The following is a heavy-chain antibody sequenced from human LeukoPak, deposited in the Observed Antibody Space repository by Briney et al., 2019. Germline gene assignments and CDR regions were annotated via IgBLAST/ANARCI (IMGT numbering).Heavy chain of an antibody. CDR2: INPNSGGT. V-gene: IGHV1-2*04. J-gene: IGHJ3*02. CDR3: ARRRRGYSGYDRTGGAFDI. Sequence: ASVKVSCKASGYTFTGYCMHAVRQAPGQGLEWMGWINPNSGGTNYAQKFQGWVTMTRDTSISTAYMELSRLRSDDTAVYYCARRRRGYSGYDRTGGAFDIWGQGTMVTVSS. D-gene: IGHD5-12*01. CDR1: GYTFTGYC.